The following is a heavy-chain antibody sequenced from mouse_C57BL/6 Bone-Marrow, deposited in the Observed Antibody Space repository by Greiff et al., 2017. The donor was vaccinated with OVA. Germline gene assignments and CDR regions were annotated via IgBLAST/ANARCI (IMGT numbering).Heavy chain of an antibody. CDR3: ARGGNLYGSSLYAMDY. CDR2: IDPSDSYT. V-gene: IGHV1-69*01. J-gene: IGHJ4*01. Sequence: QVQLQQPGAELVMPGASVKLSCKASGYTFTSYWMHWVKQRPGQGLEWIGEIDPSDSYTNYNQKFKGKSTLTVDKSSSTAYMQLSSLTSEDSAVYYCARGGNLYGSSLYAMDYWGQGTSVTVSS. CDR1: GYTFTSYW. D-gene: IGHD1-1*01.